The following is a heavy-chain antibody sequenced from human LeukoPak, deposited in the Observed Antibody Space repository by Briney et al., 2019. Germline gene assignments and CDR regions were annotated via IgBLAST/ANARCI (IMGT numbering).Heavy chain of an antibody. D-gene: IGHD4-17*01. Sequence: ASVKASCKASGYTFSTYAMHWVRQAPGQRLEWMGWINAGNGNTKYSQEFQGRVTITRDTSASTAYMELSSLRSEDMAVYYCAREGDYGDYSNWFDPWGQGTLVTVSS. J-gene: IGHJ5*02. CDR2: INAGNGNT. V-gene: IGHV1-3*03. CDR3: AREGDYGDYSNWFDP. CDR1: GYTFSTYA.